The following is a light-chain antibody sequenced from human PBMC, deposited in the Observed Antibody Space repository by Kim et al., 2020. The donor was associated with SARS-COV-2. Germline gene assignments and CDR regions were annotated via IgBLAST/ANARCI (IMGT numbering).Light chain of an antibody. Sequence: EIVMTQSPATLSVSPVERATLTCRASQSVSSNLAWYQQKPGQAPRLLIYGASTRATGILARFSGSGSGTEFTLTISSLQSEDFAVYYCQQYYNWPRTFGQGTKLEIK. CDR3: QQYYNWPRT. J-gene: IGKJ2*02. CDR1: QSVSSN. V-gene: IGKV3-15*01. CDR2: GAS.